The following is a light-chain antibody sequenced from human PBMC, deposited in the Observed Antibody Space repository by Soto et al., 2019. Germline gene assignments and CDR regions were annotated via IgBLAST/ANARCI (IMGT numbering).Light chain of an antibody. Sequence: EIVMTQSPATLSVSPGERATLSCRASQSVSSYLAWYQQKPGQAPRLLIYDASTRATGIPDRFSGSGSGTEFTLTISSLEPDDFAIYYCQQHGGSPETFGQGTKVDIK. J-gene: IGKJ1*01. V-gene: IGKV3D-15*02. CDR3: QQHGGSPET. CDR1: QSVSSY. CDR2: DAS.